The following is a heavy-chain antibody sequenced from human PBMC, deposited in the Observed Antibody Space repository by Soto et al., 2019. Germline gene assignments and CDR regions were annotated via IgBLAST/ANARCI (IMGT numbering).Heavy chain of an antibody. CDR3: AKWHYDFWSGYYDSDY. Sequence: GGSLRLSCAASGFTFSSYGMHWVRQAPGKGLEWVAVISYDGSNKYYADSVKGRFTISRDNSKNTLYLQMNSLRAEDTAVYYCAKWHYDFWSGYYDSDYWGQGTLVTVSS. CDR1: GFTFSSYG. V-gene: IGHV3-30*18. CDR2: ISYDGSNK. D-gene: IGHD3-3*01. J-gene: IGHJ4*02.